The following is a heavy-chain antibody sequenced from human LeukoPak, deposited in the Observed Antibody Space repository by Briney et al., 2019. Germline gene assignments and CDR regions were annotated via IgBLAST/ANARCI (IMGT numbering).Heavy chain of an antibody. CDR1: GGSISGYY. CDR3: ARSGVAARLGSYWDFDL. Sequence: PSETLSLTCTVSGGSISGYYWGWIRQPPGKGLEWIGYIYYSGSTNYNPSLKSRVTISVDTSKNQFSLKLTSVTAADTGVYYCARSGVAARLGSYWDFDLWGRGTLVTVSS. V-gene: IGHV4-59*01. J-gene: IGHJ2*01. D-gene: IGHD6-6*01. CDR2: IYYSGST.